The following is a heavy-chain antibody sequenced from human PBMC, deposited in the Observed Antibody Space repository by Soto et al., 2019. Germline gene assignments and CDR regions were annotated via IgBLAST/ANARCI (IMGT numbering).Heavy chain of an antibody. Sequence: VNLYRKTSGYTFPKFDVNWVRQAARQGLEWMGWMSPNSENKGYAQKFRGRVSMTRDPSITTAYMALSSLTSEYTAVYHWASGFDASCKTAGYNGFD. CDR1: GYTFPKFD. D-gene: IGHD2-2*01. CDR3: ASGFDASCKTAGYNGFD. V-gene: IGHV1-8*01. J-gene: IGHJ5*01. CDR2: MSPNSENK.